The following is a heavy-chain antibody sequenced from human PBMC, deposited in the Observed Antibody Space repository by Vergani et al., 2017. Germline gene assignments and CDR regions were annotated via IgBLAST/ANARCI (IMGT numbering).Heavy chain of an antibody. CDR2: ISSSSSYI. D-gene: IGHD1-26*01. V-gene: IGHV3-21*01. CDR3: ARYRYSGSHRPDYYYGMDV. Sequence: EVQLVESGGGLVKPGGSLRLSCAASGFTFSSYSMNWVRQAPGKGLEWVSSISSSSSYIYYADSMKGRFTISRDNAKNSLYLQMNSLRAEDTAVYYCARYRYSGSHRPDYYYGMDVWGQGTTVTVSS. CDR1: GFTFSSYS. J-gene: IGHJ6*02.